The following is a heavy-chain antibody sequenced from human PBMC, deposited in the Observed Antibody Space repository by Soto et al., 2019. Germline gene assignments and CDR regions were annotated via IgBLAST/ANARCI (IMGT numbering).Heavy chain of an antibody. Sequence: ASVKVSCKASGYTFTSYDINWVRQATGQGLEWMGWMNPNSGNTGYALKFQGRVTMTRNTSISTAYMEVSSLRSEDTAVYYCARGIVGDIVVVPAAPTLDVWGQGTTVTVSS. CDR2: MNPNSGNT. CDR1: GYTFTSYD. D-gene: IGHD2-2*01. V-gene: IGHV1-8*01. J-gene: IGHJ6*02. CDR3: ARGIVGDIVVVPAAPTLDV.